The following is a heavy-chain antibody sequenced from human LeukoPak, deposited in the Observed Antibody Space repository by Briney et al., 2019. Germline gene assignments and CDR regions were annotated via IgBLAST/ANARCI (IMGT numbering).Heavy chain of an antibody. CDR2: ISAYNGNT. V-gene: IGHV1-18*01. Sequence: ASVKVSCKASGYTFTNYGISWVRQAPGQGLEWMGWISAYNGNTNYAQKLQGRVTMTTDTSTSTAYMELRSLRSDDTAVYYCARPQYYYDSSGLGYWGQGTLVTVSS. J-gene: IGHJ4*02. CDR1: GYTFTNYG. D-gene: IGHD3-22*01. CDR3: ARPQYYYDSSGLGY.